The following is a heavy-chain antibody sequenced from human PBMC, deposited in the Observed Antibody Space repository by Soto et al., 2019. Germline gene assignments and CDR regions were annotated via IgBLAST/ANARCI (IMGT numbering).Heavy chain of an antibody. D-gene: IGHD1-7*01. CDR2: ISPGGGGT. J-gene: IGHJ4*02. Sequence: ASVKVSCKASGYTFTSYYIHWVRQAPGQGLEWMGSISPGGGGTSDAQNFQGRVTMTGDTSTNTVYMELSSLRSEDSAVYYCAGDAPFPITGTTFDYWGQGTLVTVSS. V-gene: IGHV1-46*01. CDR3: AGDAPFPITGTTFDY. CDR1: GYTFTSYY.